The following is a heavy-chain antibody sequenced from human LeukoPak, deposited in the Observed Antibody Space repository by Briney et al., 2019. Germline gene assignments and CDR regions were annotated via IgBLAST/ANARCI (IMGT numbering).Heavy chain of an antibody. CDR1: GFTFDDYA. D-gene: IGHD3-9*01. V-gene: IGHV3-9*01. CDR3: ATHVFSEVRYFDWSTNE. Sequence: GRSLRLSCAASGFTFDDYAMHWVRQAPGKGLEWVSGISWNSGSIGYADSVKGRFTISRDNAKKSLYLQMNSLRAEDTAMYYCATHVFSEVRYFDWSTNEWGQGTLVTVSS. J-gene: IGHJ4*02. CDR2: ISWNSGSI.